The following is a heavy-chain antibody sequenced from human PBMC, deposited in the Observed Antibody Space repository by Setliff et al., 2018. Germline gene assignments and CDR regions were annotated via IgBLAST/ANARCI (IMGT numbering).Heavy chain of an antibody. V-gene: IGHV1-69*05. CDR2: TIPMFGST. CDR3: VREGVDTRSSTGYRYYMDV. J-gene: IGHJ6*03. CDR1: GDTFSSYG. Sequence: VASVKVSCKASGDTFSSYGISWVRQAPGQGLEWMGGTIPMFGSTSYAQKFQGRVTIITDESTTTAYMELSSLGSEDTAVYYCVREGVDTRSSTGYRYYMDVWGKGTTVTVSS. D-gene: IGHD5-18*01.